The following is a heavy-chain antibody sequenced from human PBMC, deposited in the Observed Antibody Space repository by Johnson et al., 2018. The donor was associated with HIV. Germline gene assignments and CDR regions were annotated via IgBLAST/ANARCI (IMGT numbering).Heavy chain of an antibody. CDR3: VCLRAWTFDI. D-gene: IGHD3-10*01. Sequence: QVQLVESGGGLVKPGGSLRLSCAASVFTFSDYYMNWIRQAPGKGLEWVSYISGSGSIIYYADSVKGRVTISRDNAKNSLYLQMHSLRAEDTAVYYCVCLRAWTFDIWGQGTMVTVSS. CDR2: ISGSGSII. V-gene: IGHV3-11*04. CDR1: VFTFSDYY. J-gene: IGHJ3*02.